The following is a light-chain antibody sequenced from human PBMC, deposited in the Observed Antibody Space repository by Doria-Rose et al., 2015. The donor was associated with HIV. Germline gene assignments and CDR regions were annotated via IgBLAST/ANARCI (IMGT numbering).Light chain of an antibody. Sequence: LTQSPGTLSLSQGERATLSCRASPRFSSTYLAWYQQKPGQAPSLLIYDGSTRDTGIPDRISTSGSVTDFTLTINRLEPEDFALYYCHQYGTSWTFGQGTKVEI. CDR3: HQYGTSWT. CDR2: DGS. CDR1: PRFSSTY. J-gene: IGKJ1*01. V-gene: IGKV3-20*01.